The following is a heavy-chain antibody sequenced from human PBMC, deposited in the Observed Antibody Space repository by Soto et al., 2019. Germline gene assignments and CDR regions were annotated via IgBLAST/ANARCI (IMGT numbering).Heavy chain of an antibody. CDR2: ILPMVNLP. V-gene: IGHV1-69*02. CDR3: ARTPDDYGDPDYFDY. CDR1: RGTFSGYT. Sequence: QVQLLQSGAEVKKPGSSVKVSCKASRGTFSGYTLSWVRLAPGQGFEWMGRILPMVNLPNYAQKFQGRLTITADKSTNTVYMELTSLRSHDTALYYCARTPDDYGDPDYFDYWGQGTLVTVSS. D-gene: IGHD4-17*01. J-gene: IGHJ4*02.